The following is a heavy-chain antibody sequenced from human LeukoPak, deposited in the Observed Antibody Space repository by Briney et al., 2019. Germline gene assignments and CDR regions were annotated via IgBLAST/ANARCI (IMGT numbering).Heavy chain of an antibody. CDR1: GYTFTGYY. J-gene: IGHJ6*04. V-gene: IGHV1-2*02. CDR3: ARYMITFGGVIVGMDV. D-gene: IGHD3-16*02. Sequence: ASVNVSCKASGYTFTGYYIHWVRQAPGQGLEWMGWINPNSGGTNSAQKFQGRVTMTRNTSISTAYMELSSLRSEDTAVYYCARYMITFGGVIVGMDVWGKGTTVTISS. CDR2: INPNSGGT.